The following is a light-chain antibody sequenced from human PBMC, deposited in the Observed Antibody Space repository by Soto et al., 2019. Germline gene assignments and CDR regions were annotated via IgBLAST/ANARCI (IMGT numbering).Light chain of an antibody. J-gene: IGKJ1*01. Sequence: EIVMTQSPATLSVSPGERATLSCRASQSISSNLAWYQWKPGQAPRLLIYGAYTRATGIPARFSGSGSGTEFTLTISSQQSEDFAVYYCQQYHDWPRTFGQGTKVEFK. CDR3: QQYHDWPRT. CDR1: QSISSN. V-gene: IGKV3-15*01. CDR2: GAY.